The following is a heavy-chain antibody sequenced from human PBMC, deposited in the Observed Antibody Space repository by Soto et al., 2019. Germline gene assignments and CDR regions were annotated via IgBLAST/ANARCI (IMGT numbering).Heavy chain of an antibody. J-gene: IGHJ6*02. D-gene: IGHD2-2*02. CDR3: ARASCSSTSCYNDYGMDV. V-gene: IGHV1-18*01. CDR2: ISAYNGNT. CDR1: GYTFTSYG. Sequence: ASVKVSCKASGYTFTSYGISWVRQAPGQGLEWMGWISAYNGNTNYAQKLQGRVTMTTDTSTSTAYMELRSLRSDDTAVYYCARASCSSTSCYNDYGMDVWGQGTTVTVSS.